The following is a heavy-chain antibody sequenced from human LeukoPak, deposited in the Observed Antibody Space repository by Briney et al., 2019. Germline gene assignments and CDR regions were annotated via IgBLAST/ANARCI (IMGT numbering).Heavy chain of an antibody. V-gene: IGHV3-23*01. J-gene: IGHJ4*02. Sequence: GRSLRLSCAASGFTFDDYAMHWVRQAPGKGLEWVSAISDSGGSTYYADSVKGRFTISRDNSKNTLYLQMNSLRAEDTAVYYCAKVIVVVVPATKLDYWGQGTLVTVSS. CDR1: GFTFDDYA. CDR3: AKVIVVVVPATKLDY. D-gene: IGHD2-15*01. CDR2: ISDSGGST.